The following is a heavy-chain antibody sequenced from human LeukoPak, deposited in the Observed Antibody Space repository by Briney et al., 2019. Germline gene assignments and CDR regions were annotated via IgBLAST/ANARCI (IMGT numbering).Heavy chain of an antibody. CDR3: AKGDAIVVVPAAILFDY. Sequence: PGGSLRLPCAASGFTFSSYAMSWVRQAPGKGLEWVSAISGSGGSTYYADSVKGRFTISRDNSKNTLYLQMNSLRAEDTAVYYCAKGDAIVVVPAAILFDYWGQGTLVTVSS. D-gene: IGHD2-2*01. J-gene: IGHJ4*02. V-gene: IGHV3-23*01. CDR1: GFTFSSYA. CDR2: ISGSGGST.